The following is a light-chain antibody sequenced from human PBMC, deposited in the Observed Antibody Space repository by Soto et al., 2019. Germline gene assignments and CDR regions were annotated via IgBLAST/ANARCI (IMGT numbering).Light chain of an antibody. Sequence: DIQMTQSPSTLSASVGDRVTISGRASQSISSWLAWYQQKPGKAPRLLIYKASNLESGVPSRFSGSGSGTEFTLTISSLQPDDSATYYCQQYNDNWTFGQGTKVDIK. V-gene: IGKV1-5*03. CDR3: QQYNDNWT. CDR1: QSISSW. CDR2: KAS. J-gene: IGKJ1*01.